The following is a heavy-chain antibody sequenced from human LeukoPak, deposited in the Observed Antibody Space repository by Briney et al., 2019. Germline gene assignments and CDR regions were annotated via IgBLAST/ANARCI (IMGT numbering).Heavy chain of an antibody. CDR2: IYDSGST. D-gene: IGHD3-10*01. CDR1: GGSISSSNW. Sequence: SETLSLTCAVSGGSISSSNWWSWVRQPPGKGLEWIGEIYDSGSTNYNPSLKSRVTIYVDKSKNQSSLKLSSVTAAETAVYYCARGGVRSRFHPWGQGTLVTVSS. V-gene: IGHV4-4*02. CDR3: ARGGVRSRFHP. J-gene: IGHJ5*02.